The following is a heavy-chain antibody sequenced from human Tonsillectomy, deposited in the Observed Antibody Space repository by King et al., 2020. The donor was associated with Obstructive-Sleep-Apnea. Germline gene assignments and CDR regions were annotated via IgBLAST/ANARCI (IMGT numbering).Heavy chain of an antibody. CDR1: GFTFSAYS. D-gene: IGHD2-8*02. J-gene: IGHJ4*02. CDR2: IGTGGVPTI. V-gene: IGHV3-48*04. CDR3: VRDYRWAFDY. Sequence: VQLVESGGGLVKPGESLRLSCAASGFTFSAYSLNWFRQAPGKGLERVAYIGTGGVPTINYADSVRGRFTISRNDDWNSLYLQMSSLRPEDTAVYYCVRDYRWAFDYWGQGAMVTVSS.